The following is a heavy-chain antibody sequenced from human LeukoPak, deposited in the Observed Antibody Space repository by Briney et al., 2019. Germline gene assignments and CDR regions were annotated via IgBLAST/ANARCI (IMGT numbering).Heavy chain of an antibody. CDR1: GYSFTSYW. CDR3: ASGGPDRDGYNWYFDY. V-gene: IGHV5-51*01. D-gene: IGHD5-24*01. J-gene: IGHJ4*02. CDR2: IYPGDSDT. Sequence: GESLKISCKGSGYSFTSYWIGWVRQMPGKGLEWMGIIYPGDSDTRYSPSFQGQVTISADKSISTAYLQWSSLKASDTAMYYCASGGPDRDGYNWYFDYWGQGTLVTVSS.